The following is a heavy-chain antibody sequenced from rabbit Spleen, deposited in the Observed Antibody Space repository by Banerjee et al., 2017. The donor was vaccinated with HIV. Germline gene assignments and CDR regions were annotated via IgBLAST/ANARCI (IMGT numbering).Heavy chain of an antibody. CDR1: GFDFSSYG. D-gene: IGHD1-1*01. Sequence: QEQLVESGGGLVQPGGSLKLSCKASGFDFSSYGVNWVRQAPGKGLEWIGYIDPVFGITYYANWVNGRFTISSHNAQNTLFLQLNSLTAADTATYFCVRARPYPFVLWGQGTLVTVS. CDR3: VRARPYPFVL. V-gene: IGHV1S47*01. CDR2: IDPVFGIT. J-gene: IGHJ6*01.